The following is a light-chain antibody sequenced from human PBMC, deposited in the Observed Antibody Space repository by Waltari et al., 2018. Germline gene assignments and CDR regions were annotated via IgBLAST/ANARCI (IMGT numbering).Light chain of an antibody. V-gene: IGKV1-39*01. J-gene: IGKJ3*01. CDR2: KAS. CDR1: QTISRY. Sequence: DIQMTQSPSSLSASVGDRVTITCRASQTISRYLNWYQQKPGKAPKLLIYKASSLESGVPSKFSGRGSGTDFTLTISSLQPDDFATYFCHQTYNSPFTFGPGTKVDVK. CDR3: HQTYNSPFT.